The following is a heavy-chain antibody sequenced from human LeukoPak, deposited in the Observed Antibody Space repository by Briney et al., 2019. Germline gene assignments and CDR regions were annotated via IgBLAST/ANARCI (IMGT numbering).Heavy chain of an antibody. CDR1: GYTFSSYG. D-gene: IGHD2-21*02. CDR3: SREFPFCGADCFSGVFDI. Sequence: ASVKVSCKASGYTFSSYGINWVRQAPGQGLEWMGWISVINNANTRYAQNFQGRLTMTTDTSTTTAYMELRSLRSDDTAVYYCSREFPFCGADCFSGVFDIWGQGTMVTVS. CDR2: ISVINNANT. J-gene: IGHJ3*02. V-gene: IGHV1-18*01.